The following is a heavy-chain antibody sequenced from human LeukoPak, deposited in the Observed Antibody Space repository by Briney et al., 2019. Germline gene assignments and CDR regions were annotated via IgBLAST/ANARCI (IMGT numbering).Heavy chain of an antibody. J-gene: IGHJ4*02. D-gene: IGHD3-16*01. V-gene: IGHV4-34*01. CDR2: INHSGST. CDR3: ARGRGTAMITFGGRYFDY. CDR1: GGSFSGYY. Sequence: PSETLSLTCAVYGGSFSGYYWSWIRRPPGKGLEWIGEINHSGSTNYNPSLKSRVTISVDTSKNQFSLKLSSVTAADTAVYYCARGRGTAMITFGGRYFDYWGQGTLVTVSS.